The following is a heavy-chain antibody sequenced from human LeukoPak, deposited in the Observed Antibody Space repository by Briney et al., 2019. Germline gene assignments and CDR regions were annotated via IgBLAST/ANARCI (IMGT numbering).Heavy chain of an antibody. J-gene: IGHJ6*03. CDR1: GYTFTGYY. Sequence: ASVKVSCKASGYTFTGYYMHWVRQAPGQGLEWMGWIYPNSGGTNYAQRFQGRVTVTRDTSISTAYMELSRLRSDDTAVYYCAREAYDSGSFRTDYYYMDVWGKGTTVTISS. CDR2: IYPNSGGT. V-gene: IGHV1-2*02. D-gene: IGHD3-10*01. CDR3: AREAYDSGSFRTDYYYMDV.